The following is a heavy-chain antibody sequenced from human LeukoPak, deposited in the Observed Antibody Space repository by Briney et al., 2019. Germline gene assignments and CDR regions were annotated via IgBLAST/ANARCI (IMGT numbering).Heavy chain of an antibody. D-gene: IGHD3-10*01. CDR3: ARSHGSGSYYNLNDY. CDR2: IYYSGST. Sequence: SETLSLTCTVSGGSISSYYWSWIRQPPGKGLEWIGYIYYSGSTNYNPSPRSRVTISVDTSKNQFSLKLSSVTAADTAVYYCARSHGSGSYYNLNDYWGQGTLVTVSS. CDR1: GGSISSYY. J-gene: IGHJ4*02. V-gene: IGHV4-59*01.